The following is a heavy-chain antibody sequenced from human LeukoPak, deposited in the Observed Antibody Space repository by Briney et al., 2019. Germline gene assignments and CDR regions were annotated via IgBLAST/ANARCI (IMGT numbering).Heavy chain of an antibody. Sequence: KPGGSLRLSCAASGFTFSSYGMHWVRQAPGKGLEWVAFIRYDGSNKYYADSVKGRFTISRDNSKNTLYLQMNSLRAEDTAVYYCAKDNGSGSYYYYYYMDVWGKGTTVTISS. D-gene: IGHD3-10*01. V-gene: IGHV3-30*02. CDR2: IRYDGSNK. CDR1: GFTFSSYG. CDR3: AKDNGSGSYYYYYYMDV. J-gene: IGHJ6*03.